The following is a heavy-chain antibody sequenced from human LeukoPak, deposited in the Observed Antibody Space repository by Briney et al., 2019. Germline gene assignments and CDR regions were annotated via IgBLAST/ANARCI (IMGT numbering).Heavy chain of an antibody. Sequence: SETLSLTCTVSGGSISSYYWSWIRQPPGKGLEWIGFIFYSGTTNYKPSPNSRVTISVDTSKNQFSLKLSSVTAADTAVYYCARAPYFDFWTGYYFDYWGQGTLVTVSS. CDR3: ARAPYFDFWTGYYFDY. D-gene: IGHD3-3*01. CDR2: IFYSGTT. V-gene: IGHV4-59*01. CDR1: GGSISSYY. J-gene: IGHJ4*02.